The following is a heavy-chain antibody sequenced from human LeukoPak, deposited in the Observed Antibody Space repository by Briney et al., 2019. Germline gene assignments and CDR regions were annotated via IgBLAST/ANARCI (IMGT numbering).Heavy chain of an antibody. Sequence: GGSLRLSCAASGFTFDDYAMHWVRQAPGKGLEWVSGISWNSGSIGYADSVKGRFTISRDNAKNSLYLQLNSLRAEDAAVYYCASHTGVAATFRPFDIWGQGTMVTVSS. CDR1: GFTFDDYA. V-gene: IGHV3-9*01. D-gene: IGHD2-15*01. CDR2: ISWNSGSI. CDR3: ASHTGVAATFRPFDI. J-gene: IGHJ3*02.